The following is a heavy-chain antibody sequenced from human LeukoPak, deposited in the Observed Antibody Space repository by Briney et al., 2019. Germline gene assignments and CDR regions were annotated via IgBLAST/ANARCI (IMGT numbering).Heavy chain of an antibody. Sequence: PGGSLRLSCVASDFTFSKHGMHWVRQAPGKGLEWVASISSDGSLQVYTAHVKGRFTLSRDNSKNTLHLQMDSLTTEDTAMYYCAKTDGYTYGKLHYWGQGTLVTVSS. V-gene: IGHV3-30*02. CDR3: AKTDGYTYGKLHY. CDR2: ISSDGSLQ. J-gene: IGHJ4*02. D-gene: IGHD5-18*01. CDR1: DFTFSKHG.